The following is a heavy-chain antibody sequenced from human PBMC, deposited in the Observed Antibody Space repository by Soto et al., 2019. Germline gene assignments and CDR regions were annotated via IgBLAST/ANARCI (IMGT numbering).Heavy chain of an antibody. J-gene: IGHJ4*02. Sequence: ASVNAPSQVPRYTFCGLCLHSPRHSLGKGPESTGGFDPEDGETIYAQKFQGRVTMTEDTSTDTAYMELSSLRSEDTAVYYCATVHTAMGYSSGSKPYYFDYWGQGTLVTVSS. V-gene: IGHV1-24*01. D-gene: IGHD3-22*01. CDR2: FDPEDGET. CDR1: RYTFCGLC. CDR3: ATVHTAMGYSSGSKPYYFDY.